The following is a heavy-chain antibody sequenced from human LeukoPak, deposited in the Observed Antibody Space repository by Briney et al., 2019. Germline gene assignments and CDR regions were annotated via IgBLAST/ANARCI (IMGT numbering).Heavy chain of an antibody. CDR2: INPNSGGA. J-gene: IGHJ6*03. CDR1: GYTFTSYY. Sequence: ASVKVSCKASGYTFTSYYMHWVRQAPGQGLEWMGWINPNSGGANYAQKFQGRVTMTRDTSISTAYMELSRLRSDDTAVYYCAREREYYYYYYMDVWGKGTTVTVSS. V-gene: IGHV1-2*02. CDR3: AREREYYYYYYMDV.